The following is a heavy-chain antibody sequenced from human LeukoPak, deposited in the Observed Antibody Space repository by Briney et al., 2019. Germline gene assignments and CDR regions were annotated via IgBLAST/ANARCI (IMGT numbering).Heavy chain of an antibody. CDR3: ARDAGIEVTGYYFDY. CDR2: ISGRAGST. Sequence: GGSLRLSCAASGFTFTSYALNWVRQAPGKGLEWVSAISGRAGSTYHADSVQGRFTISRDNSRNTLYQQMNGLRAEDTAVYFCARDAGIEVTGYYFDYWGRGTLVTVSS. J-gene: IGHJ4*02. D-gene: IGHD3-9*01. CDR1: GFTFTSYA. V-gene: IGHV3-23*01.